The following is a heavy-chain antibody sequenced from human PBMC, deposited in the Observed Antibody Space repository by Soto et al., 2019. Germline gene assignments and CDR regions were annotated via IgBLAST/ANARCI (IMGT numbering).Heavy chain of an antibody. V-gene: IGHV3-15*01. CDR3: TTLGFDH. CDR1: GSTFSNAC. J-gene: IGHJ5*02. CDR2: VKSKSNGGTT. Sequence: XEALRLSCAASGSTFSNACTSGVRQAPGKGLEWVGRVKSKSNGGTTDYAASVKGRFTISRDDSKNTLYLQMNSLKTEDTAVYYCTTLGFDHWGQGTLVTVSS.